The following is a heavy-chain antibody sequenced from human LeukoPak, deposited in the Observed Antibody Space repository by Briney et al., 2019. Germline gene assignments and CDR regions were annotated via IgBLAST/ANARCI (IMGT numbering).Heavy chain of an antibody. CDR3: ARCFWTNYEDAFDV. CDR1: GYTFNSFW. J-gene: IGHJ3*01. CDR2: IYPRDSDA. Sequence: GESLKISCEGSGYTFNSFWIGWVRQMPGKGLEWMGIIYPRDSDARYSPSFQGQVSMSVDKSISTAYLQWNSLKASDTAMYYCARCFWTNYEDAFDVWGQGTMVSVSS. V-gene: IGHV5-51*01. D-gene: IGHD1-7*01.